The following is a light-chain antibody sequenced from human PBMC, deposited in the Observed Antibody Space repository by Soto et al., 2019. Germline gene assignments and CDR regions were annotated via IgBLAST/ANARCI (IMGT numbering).Light chain of an antibody. CDR3: QQNLGVHT. Sequence: EIVLTQSPATLALSPGERATLSCRASQSVSSHLAWYQQKPGQAPRLLIYDASNRATGIPARFSGSGSGTDFTLTISSLEPEDSAVYYCQQNLGVHTFGQGTKVDIK. CDR2: DAS. V-gene: IGKV3-11*01. J-gene: IGKJ1*01. CDR1: QSVSSH.